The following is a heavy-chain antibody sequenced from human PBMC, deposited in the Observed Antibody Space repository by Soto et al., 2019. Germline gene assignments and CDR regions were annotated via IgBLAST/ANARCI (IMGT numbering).Heavy chain of an antibody. CDR1: GYTFTAYY. Sequence: QVQLVQSGPEVRKPGASLKVSCKASGYTFTAYYIHWVRQGPGRGLEWVGWINPNSGGTYYAQKFQAWRTMTRDTSISTAYLELSGLTSNDTAVYYCARANTIRPYYFNMDVWGQGTTVTVSS. CDR2: INPNSGGT. J-gene: IGHJ6*02. D-gene: IGHD3-22*01. V-gene: IGHV1-2*04. CDR3: ARANTIRPYYFNMDV.